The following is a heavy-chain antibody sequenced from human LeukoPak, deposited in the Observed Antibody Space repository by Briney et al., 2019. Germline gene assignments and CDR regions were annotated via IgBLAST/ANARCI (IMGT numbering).Heavy chain of an antibody. CDR1: GGTFSSYA. J-gene: IGHJ4*02. CDR3: ARDPDYYDSSEDY. Sequence: GASVKVSCKASGGTFSSYAISWVRQAPGQGLEWMGGIIPIFGTANYAQKFQGRVTITTDESTSTAYMELSSLRSEDTAVYYCARDPDYYDSSEDYWGQGTLVTVSS. CDR2: IIPIFGTA. D-gene: IGHD3-22*01. V-gene: IGHV1-69*05.